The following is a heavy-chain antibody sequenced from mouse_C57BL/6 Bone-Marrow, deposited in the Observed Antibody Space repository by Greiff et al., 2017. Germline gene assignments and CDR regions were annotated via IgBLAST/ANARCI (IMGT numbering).Heavy chain of an antibody. Sequence: VQLQHSGAELVRPGASVTLSCKASGYTFTDYEMHWVKQTPVHGLEWIGAIDPETGGTAYNQKFKGKAILTADKSSSTAYMELRSLTSEDSAVYYCTRGIYYGKGWFAYWGQGTLFTVSA. D-gene: IGHD2-1*01. CDR1: GYTFTDYE. CDR3: TRGIYYGKGWFAY. J-gene: IGHJ3*01. V-gene: IGHV1-15*01. CDR2: IDPETGGT.